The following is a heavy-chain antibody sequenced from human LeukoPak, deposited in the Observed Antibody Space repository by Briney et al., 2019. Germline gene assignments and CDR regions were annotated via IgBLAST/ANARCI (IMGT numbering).Heavy chain of an antibody. J-gene: IGHJ4*02. CDR3: ARWSGAKSSNYFDY. Sequence: PSETLSLTCAVSGGSISSGGYSWSWIRQPPGKGLEWIGYIYHSGSTYYNPSLKSRVTISVDRSKNQFSLKLSSVTAADTAVYYCARWSGAKSSNYFDYWGQGTLVTVSS. D-gene: IGHD3-10*01. CDR1: GGSISSGGYS. CDR2: IYHSGST. V-gene: IGHV4-30-2*01.